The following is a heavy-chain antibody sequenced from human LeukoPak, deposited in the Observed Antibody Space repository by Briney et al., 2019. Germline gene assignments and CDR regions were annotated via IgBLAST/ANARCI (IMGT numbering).Heavy chain of an antibody. Sequence: SETLSLTCAVSGGSISSSNWWSWVRPPPGKGLEWIGVIYLSGSTNYNPSLKSRVTISVDKSKNQFSLKLSSATAADTAVYYCARGRSPSSWYTYYYYYYMDVWGKGTTVTVSS. V-gene: IGHV4-4*02. J-gene: IGHJ6*03. CDR1: GGSISSSNW. CDR3: ARGRSPSSWYTYYYYYYMDV. CDR2: IYLSGST. D-gene: IGHD6-13*01.